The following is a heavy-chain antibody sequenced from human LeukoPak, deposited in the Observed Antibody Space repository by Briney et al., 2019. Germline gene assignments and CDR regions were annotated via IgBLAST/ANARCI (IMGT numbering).Heavy chain of an antibody. V-gene: IGHV3-48*03. J-gene: IGHJ6*03. CDR2: ISNSGSVF. CDR3: ARSGYYMDV. CDR1: GFTFSTYE. Sequence: GGSLRLSCAASGFTFSTYEMNWVRQTPGKGLEWVSSISNSGSVFYYADSVKGRFTISRDNAKNSLYLQMNSLRAEDTAVYYCARSGYYMDVWGKGTTVTVSS. D-gene: IGHD1-14*01.